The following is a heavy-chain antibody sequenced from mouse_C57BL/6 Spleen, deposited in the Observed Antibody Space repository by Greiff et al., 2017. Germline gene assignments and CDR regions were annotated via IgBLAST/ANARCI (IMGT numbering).Heavy chain of an antibody. CDR1: GFTFTDYY. J-gene: IGHJ4*01. D-gene: IGHD2-2*01. V-gene: IGHV7-3*01. CDR2: IRNKANGYTT. CDR3: ARYGLNAMDD. Sequence: EVQVVESGGGLVQPGGSLSLSCAASGFTFTDYYMSWVRQPPGKALEWLGFIRNKANGYTTEYSASVKGRFTISRDNSQSILYLQMNALRAEDSATYDGARYGLNAMDDWGQGTSVTVAS.